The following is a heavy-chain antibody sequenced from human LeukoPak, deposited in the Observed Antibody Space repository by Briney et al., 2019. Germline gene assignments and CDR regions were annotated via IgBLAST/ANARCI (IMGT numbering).Heavy chain of an antibody. CDR3: ARGRNWNLHFDY. J-gene: IGHJ4*02. Sequence: SETLSLTCTVSGGSISGSSYYWGWIRQPPGKGLEWIGSIYYSGSTYYNPSLKSRVTISVDTSKNQFSLKLSSVTAADTAVYYCARGRNWNLHFDYWGQGTLVTVSS. V-gene: IGHV4-39*01. D-gene: IGHD1-7*01. CDR1: GGSISGSSYY. CDR2: IYYSGST.